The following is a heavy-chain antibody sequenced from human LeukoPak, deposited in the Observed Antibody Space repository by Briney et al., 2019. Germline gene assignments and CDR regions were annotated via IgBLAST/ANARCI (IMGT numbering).Heavy chain of an antibody. Sequence: SGPTLVKPTQTLTLTCTFSGFSLSSSGAGVGWIRQPPGKALEWLALIYWDDDKRYSPSLKSRLTITKDTSKNQVVLTMTNMDPVDTATYYCAHRRGTYYFQYWGQGTLVTVSS. D-gene: IGHD1-26*01. J-gene: IGHJ4*02. CDR3: AHRRGTYYFQY. V-gene: IGHV2-5*02. CDR2: IYWDDDK. CDR1: GFSLSSSGAG.